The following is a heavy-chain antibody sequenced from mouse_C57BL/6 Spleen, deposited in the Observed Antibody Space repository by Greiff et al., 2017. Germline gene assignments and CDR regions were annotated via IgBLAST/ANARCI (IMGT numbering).Heavy chain of an antibody. Sequence: QVQLKQPGAELVMPGASVKLSCKASGYTFTSYWMHWVKQRPGQGLEWIGEIDPSDSYTNYNQKFKGKSTLTVDKSSSTAYMQLSSLTSEDSAVYYCAIKAAGVDPFDYWGQGTPLTVSS. V-gene: IGHV1-69*01. J-gene: IGHJ2*01. CDR2: IDPSDSYT. CDR3: AIKAAGVDPFDY. D-gene: IGHD1-3*01. CDR1: GYTFTSYW.